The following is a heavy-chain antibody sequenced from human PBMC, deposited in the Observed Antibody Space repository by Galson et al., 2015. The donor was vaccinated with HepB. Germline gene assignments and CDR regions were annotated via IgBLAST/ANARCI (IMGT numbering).Heavy chain of an antibody. Sequence: PALVKPPQTLTLTCTFSGFSLSTSGMCVSWIRQPPGKALEWLARIDWDDDKYYSTSLKTRLTISKDTSKNQVVLTMTNMDPGDTATYYCARIRSGYTSTPFDYWGQGTLVTVSS. CDR2: IDWDDDK. D-gene: IGHD3-22*01. CDR3: ARIRSGYTSTPFDY. CDR1: GFSLSTSGMC. V-gene: IGHV2-70*11. J-gene: IGHJ4*02.